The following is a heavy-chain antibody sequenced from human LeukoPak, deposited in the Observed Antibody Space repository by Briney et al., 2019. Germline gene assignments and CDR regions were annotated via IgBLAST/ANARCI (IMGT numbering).Heavy chain of an antibody. V-gene: IGHV1-8*01. J-gene: IGHJ5*02. Sequence: ASVKVSCKASGYTFTSYDINWVRQATGQGLEWMGWMNPNSGNTGYAQKFQGRVTMNRNTSISTAYMELSSLRSEDTAVYYCARAKFPMTTVTNNWFDPWGQGTLVTVSS. CDR1: GYTFTSYD. D-gene: IGHD4-17*01. CDR2: MNPNSGNT. CDR3: ARAKFPMTTVTNNWFDP.